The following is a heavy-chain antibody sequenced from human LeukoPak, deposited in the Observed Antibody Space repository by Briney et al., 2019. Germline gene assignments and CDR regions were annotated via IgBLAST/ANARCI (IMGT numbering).Heavy chain of an antibody. D-gene: IGHD3-10*01. V-gene: IGHV3-23*01. Sequence: PGGSLRLSCAASGFTFSNYAMSWVRQAPGKGLEWVSGIEGDGGSTFYAESVKGRFTISRDNPKSTLPLQMNSLRTEDTAVYYCAKGHRYHSGSIDFDYWGQGTLVTVSS. CDR2: IEGDGGST. J-gene: IGHJ4*02. CDR3: AKGHRYHSGSIDFDY. CDR1: GFTFSNYA.